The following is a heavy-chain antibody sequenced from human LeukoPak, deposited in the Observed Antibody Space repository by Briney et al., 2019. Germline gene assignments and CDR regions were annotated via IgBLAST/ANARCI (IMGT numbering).Heavy chain of an antibody. Sequence: SETLSLTCTVSGGSIGGYSWSWIRQPPGKGLEWIGYIYNSESTNYNPSLKSRVTISVDTSKNQFSLRLISVTAADTAVYYCARHGYYFGSGSYFQHWGQGTLVTVSS. J-gene: IGHJ1*01. CDR2: IYNSEST. D-gene: IGHD3-10*01. V-gene: IGHV4-59*08. CDR1: GGSIGGYS. CDR3: ARHGYYFGSGSYFQH.